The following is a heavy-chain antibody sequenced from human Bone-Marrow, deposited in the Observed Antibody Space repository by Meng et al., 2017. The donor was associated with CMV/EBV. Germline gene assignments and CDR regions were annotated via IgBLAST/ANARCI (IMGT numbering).Heavy chain of an antibody. D-gene: IGHD6-6*01. V-gene: IGHV3-48*04. CDR1: GFTFSSYS. Sequence: GGSLRLSCAVSGFTFSSYSMNWVRQAPGKGLEWVSYISSSSDAIYYADSVKGRFTISRDNAKNSLYLQMISLRAEDAAVYYCARDIAARGPYYFDYWGQGTLVTGSS. CDR2: ISSSSDAI. J-gene: IGHJ4*02. CDR3: ARDIAARGPYYFDY.